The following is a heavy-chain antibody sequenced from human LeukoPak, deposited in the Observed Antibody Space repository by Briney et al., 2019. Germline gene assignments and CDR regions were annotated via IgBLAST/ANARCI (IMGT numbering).Heavy chain of an antibody. Sequence: ASVKVSCKVSGYTLTELSMHWVRQAPGKGLEWMGGFDPEDGETIYAQRFQGRVTMTEDTFTDTAYMELSSLRSEDTAVYYCATRNLDYERAFDIWGQGTMVTVSS. CDR2: FDPEDGET. CDR3: ATRNLDYERAFDI. J-gene: IGHJ3*02. D-gene: IGHD3-16*01. CDR1: GYTLTELS. V-gene: IGHV1-24*01.